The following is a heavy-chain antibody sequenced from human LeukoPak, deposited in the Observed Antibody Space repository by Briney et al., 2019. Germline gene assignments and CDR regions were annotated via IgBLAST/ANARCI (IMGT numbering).Heavy chain of an antibody. J-gene: IGHJ3*02. CDR2: ISSSSSYI. Sequence: GGSLRLSCAASGFTFSSYSMNWVRQAPGKGLEWVSSISSSSSYIYYADSVKGRFTISRDNAKNSLYLQMNSLRAEDTAVYYCARVVTMGGGWNAFDIWGQGTMVTVSS. CDR3: ARVVTMGGGWNAFDI. D-gene: IGHD3-16*01. CDR1: GFTFSSYS. V-gene: IGHV3-21*01.